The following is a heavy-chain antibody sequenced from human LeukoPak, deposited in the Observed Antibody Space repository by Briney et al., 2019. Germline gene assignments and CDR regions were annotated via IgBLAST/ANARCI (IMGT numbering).Heavy chain of an antibody. CDR1: GGSFSGYY. J-gene: IGHJ6*03. CDR3: ARECRVPAAFHYYYYYYMDV. Sequence: SETLSLTCAVYGGSFSGYYWSWIRQPPGKGLEWIGEINHSGSTNYNPSLKSRVTISVDTSKNQFSLKLSSVTAADTAVYYCARECRVPAAFHYYYYYYMDVWGKGTTVTISS. CDR2: INHSGST. D-gene: IGHD2-2*01. V-gene: IGHV4-34*01.